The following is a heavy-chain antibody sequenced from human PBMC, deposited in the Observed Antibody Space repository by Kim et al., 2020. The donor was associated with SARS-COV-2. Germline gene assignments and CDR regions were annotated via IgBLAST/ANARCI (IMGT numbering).Heavy chain of an antibody. CDR1: GFTFDTYA. CDR3: AKMAVMDVYNYFSYYGMEV. Sequence: GGSLRLSCVGSGFTFDTYAMSWVRQAPGKGLEWVSVIIGVGVNKFYADSVRGRFTISRDNSKNIIYLQMNSLTDEDTALYYCAKMAVMDVYNYFSYYGMEVWCRGTTVTVSS. J-gene: IGHJ6*02. CDR2: IIGVGVNK. V-gene: IGHV3-23*01. D-gene: IGHD3-16*01.